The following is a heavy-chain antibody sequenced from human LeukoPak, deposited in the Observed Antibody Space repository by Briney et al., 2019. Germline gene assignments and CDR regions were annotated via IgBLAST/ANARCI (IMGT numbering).Heavy chain of an antibody. V-gene: IGHV1-24*01. CDR1: GYTLTELS. J-gene: IGHJ5*02. D-gene: IGHD1-26*01. CDR2: FHPEDGET. CDR3: PRVGYSGNDRGVIWFDP. Sequence: ASVKVSCKVSGYTLTELSMHWVRPAPGKGLEWMGGFHPEDGETIYAQKFQGRVTMTEDTSTDTVYMELSSLRSEDTAVYYCPRVGYSGNDRGVIWFDPWGQGTLVTVSS.